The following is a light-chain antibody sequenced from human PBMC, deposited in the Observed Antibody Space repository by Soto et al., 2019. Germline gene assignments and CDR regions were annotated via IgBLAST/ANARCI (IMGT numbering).Light chain of an antibody. CDR2: IAS. V-gene: IGKV1-12*01. CDR1: QDINSW. CDR3: QQSKTFPRT. J-gene: IGKJ4*01. Sequence: DIQMTQSPSSVSASVGDRVTITCRARQDINSWLTWYQQKPGKAAKVLIYIASRLQSGVPSRFSGRGSGTDFSLTISNLQPEDFATYFCQQSKTFPRTFGGGTKVDIK.